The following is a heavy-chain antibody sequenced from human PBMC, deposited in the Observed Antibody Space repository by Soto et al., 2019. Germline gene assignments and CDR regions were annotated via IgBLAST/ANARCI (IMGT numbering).Heavy chain of an antibody. V-gene: IGHV1-46*01. J-gene: IGHJ6*04. Sequence: ASVKVSCKASGYTFTSYYMHWVRLAPGQGLEWMGIINPSGGSTSYAQKFQGRVTMTRDASTSTVYMELSSLRSEDTAVYYCARGGGTGYYGMDVWGKRTTVTVSS. D-gene: IGHD2-15*01. CDR2: INPSGGST. CDR3: ARGGGTGYYGMDV. CDR1: GYTFTSYY.